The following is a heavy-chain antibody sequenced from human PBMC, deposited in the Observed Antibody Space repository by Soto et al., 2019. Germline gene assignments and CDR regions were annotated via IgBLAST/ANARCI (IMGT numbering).Heavy chain of an antibody. D-gene: IGHD2-21*02. CDR2: VNPSGGHT. J-gene: IGHJ4*02. CDR3: ARGGHVVVVTAALDY. CDR1: GDTFTDYY. Sequence: QVQLMQSGAEVKKPGASVKVSCKASGDTFTDYYIHWVRQAPGQGLEWMGTVNPSGGHTTYAQHFLGRVPXTXXXSXXTLYRELTSLTSDDTAIYYCARGGHVVVVTAALDYWGQGTLVTVSS. V-gene: IGHV1-46*01.